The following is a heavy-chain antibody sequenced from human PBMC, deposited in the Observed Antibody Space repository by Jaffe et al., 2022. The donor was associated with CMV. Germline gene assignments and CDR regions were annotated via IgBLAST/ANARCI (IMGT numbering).Heavy chain of an antibody. CDR3: AKDRTPQGYSYADY. V-gene: IGHV3-43*01. Sequence: EVQLEESGGVVVQPGGSLRLSCAASGFTFHDYTMHWVRQVPGKGLEWVSLINWDGISTYYADSVKGRFTISRDNSKNSLYLQMSSLRTEDTALYYCAKDRTPQGYSYADYWGQGTLVTVSS. CDR2: INWDGIST. CDR1: GFTFHDYT. J-gene: IGHJ4*02. D-gene: IGHD5-18*01.